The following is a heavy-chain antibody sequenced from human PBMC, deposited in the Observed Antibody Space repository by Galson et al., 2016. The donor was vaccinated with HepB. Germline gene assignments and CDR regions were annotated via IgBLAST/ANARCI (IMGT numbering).Heavy chain of an antibody. V-gene: IGHV3-74*01. CDR2: INNDGSST. CDR3: ARSSSWYPYFFDY. D-gene: IGHD6-13*01. CDR1: GFTFSSYW. J-gene: IGHJ4*02. Sequence: SLRLSCAASGFTFSSYWMHWVHQAPGKGLVWVSFINNDGSSTTYADSVKGRFTISRDNAKNTLFLQINSLKAEDTAVYYCARSSSWYPYFFDYWGQGTLVTVSS.